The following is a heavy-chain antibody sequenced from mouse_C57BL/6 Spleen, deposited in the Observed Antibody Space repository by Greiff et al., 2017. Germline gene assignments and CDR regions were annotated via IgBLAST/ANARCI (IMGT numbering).Heavy chain of an antibody. J-gene: IGHJ3*01. V-gene: IGHV1-82*01. CDR2: IYPGDGDT. CDR3: ARGREFYDGYDVGFAY. Sequence: VKLQESGPELVKPGASVKISCKASGYAFSSSWMNWVKQRPGKGLEWIGRIYPGDGDTNYNGKFKGKATLTADKSSSTAYMQLSSLTSEDSAVYFCARGREFYDGYDVGFAYWGQGTLVTVSA. D-gene: IGHD2-3*01. CDR1: GYAFSSSW.